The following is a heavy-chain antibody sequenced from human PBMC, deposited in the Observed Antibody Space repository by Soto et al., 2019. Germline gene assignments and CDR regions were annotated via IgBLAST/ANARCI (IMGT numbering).Heavy chain of an antibody. CDR2: ISGSGGST. Sequence: EVQLLESGGGLVQPGGSLSLSCAASGFTFSSYAMSWVRQAPGKGLEWVSAISGSGGSTYYADSVKGRFTISRDNSKNTLYLQMNSLRAEDTAVYYCANSQNCSGGSCYVYYFDYWGQGTLVTVSS. J-gene: IGHJ4*02. V-gene: IGHV3-23*01. D-gene: IGHD2-15*01. CDR3: ANSQNCSGGSCYVYYFDY. CDR1: GFTFSSYA.